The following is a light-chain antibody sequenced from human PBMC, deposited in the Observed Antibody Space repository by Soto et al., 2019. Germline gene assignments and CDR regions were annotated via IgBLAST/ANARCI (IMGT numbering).Light chain of an antibody. J-gene: IGLJ2*01. V-gene: IGLV2-14*01. CDR1: SSDVGGYNY. CDR2: DVS. CDR3: CSYTSSSTLVV. Sequence: QSVLTQPASVSGSPGQSITISCTGTSSDVGGYNYVSWYQQHPGKAPKLMIYDVSNRPSGVSNRFSGSKSGNTASLTISGLQADDEADYYCCSYTSSSTLVVFGRGTKLTVL.